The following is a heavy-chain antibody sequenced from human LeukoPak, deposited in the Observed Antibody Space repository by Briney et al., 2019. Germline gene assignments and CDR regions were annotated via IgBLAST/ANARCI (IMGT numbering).Heavy chain of an antibody. CDR2: ISSSSSYI. V-gene: IGHV3-21*04. D-gene: IGHD6-6*01. Sequence: PGGSLRLSCAASGFTFSSYSMNWVRQAPGKGLEWVSSISSSSSYIYYADSVKGRFTISRDNAKNSLYLQMNSLRAEDTAVYYCARGRLAARPSYYMDVWGKGTTVTVSS. CDR1: GFTFSSYS. J-gene: IGHJ6*03. CDR3: ARGRLAARPSYYMDV.